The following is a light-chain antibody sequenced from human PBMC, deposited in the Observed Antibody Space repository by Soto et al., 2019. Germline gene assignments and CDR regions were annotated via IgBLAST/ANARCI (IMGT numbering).Light chain of an antibody. Sequence: NFMLTQPHSVSEDPGKTVTISCTRSRGSIASNYVQWYHQRPGSAPTIVMYADNQRPSGVPDRFSGSIYRSSNSASLTISGLKTEDEGDFYCQSYDRSNWVFGGGTKVTVL. V-gene: IGLV6-57*04. CDR1: RGSIASNY. J-gene: IGLJ3*02. CDR2: ADN. CDR3: QSYDRSNWV.